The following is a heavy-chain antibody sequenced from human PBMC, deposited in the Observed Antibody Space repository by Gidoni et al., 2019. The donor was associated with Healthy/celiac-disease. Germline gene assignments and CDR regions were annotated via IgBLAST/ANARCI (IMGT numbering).Heavy chain of an antibody. V-gene: IGHV5-51*01. CDR3: ARALAAAGYYFDY. D-gene: IGHD6-13*01. J-gene: IGHJ4*02. CDR2: IYPGDSDT. Sequence: EVQLVQSGAAVQQPGESLKISCKGSGYSFTSYWIGWVRPMPGKGLEWMGIIYPGDSDTRYSPSFQGQVTISADKSISTAYLQWSSLKASDTAMYYCARALAAAGYYFDYWGQGTLVTVSS. CDR1: GYSFTSYW.